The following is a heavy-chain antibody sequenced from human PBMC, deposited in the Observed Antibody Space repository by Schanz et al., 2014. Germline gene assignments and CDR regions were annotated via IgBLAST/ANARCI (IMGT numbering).Heavy chain of an antibody. D-gene: IGHD3-10*01. CDR3: ARGRGFYDY. CDR1: GYTLKNYG. Sequence: QAQLMQSGPELKRPGASVKVSCTASGYTLKNYGISWVRQAPGQGLEWMGWISAYNGNTNYAQKLQGRVTMTTDTSTSTAYMELRSLRSDDTAVYYCARGRGFYDYWGQGTLVTVSS. V-gene: IGHV1-18*01. J-gene: IGHJ4*02. CDR2: ISAYNGNT.